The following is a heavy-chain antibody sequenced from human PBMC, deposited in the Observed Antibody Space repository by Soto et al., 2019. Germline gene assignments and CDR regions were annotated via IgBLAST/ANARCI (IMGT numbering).Heavy chain of an antibody. D-gene: IGHD2-15*01. Sequence: QVHLVQSGAEVKRPGSSVKVSCKASGGTFSFYSIGWVRQAPGQGLEWMGRTISAFGSSNSAQKFRGRVSMTADESTGTAYMELTSLTSEDTGVYYCVVYCSGGTCSGPPYGLGVWGGWTTVIVSS. CDR1: GGTFSFYS. CDR2: TISAFGSS. CDR3: VVYCSGGTCSGPPYGLGV. J-gene: IGHJ6*04. V-gene: IGHV1-69*18.